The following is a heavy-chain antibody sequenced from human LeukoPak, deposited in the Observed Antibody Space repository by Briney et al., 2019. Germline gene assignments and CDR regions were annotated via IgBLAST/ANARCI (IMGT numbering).Heavy chain of an antibody. D-gene: IGHD3-9*01. J-gene: IGHJ4*02. CDR1: GGSISSYY. Sequence: PSETLSLTCTVSGGSISSYYWSWIRQPPGKGLEGIGYIYYSGSTKYNPSLKSRVTISVDTSKKQFSLKLSSVTAADTAVYYCARSKDILTGYCFDYWGQGTLVTVSS. CDR2: IYYSGST. CDR3: ARSKDILTGYCFDY. V-gene: IGHV4-59*01.